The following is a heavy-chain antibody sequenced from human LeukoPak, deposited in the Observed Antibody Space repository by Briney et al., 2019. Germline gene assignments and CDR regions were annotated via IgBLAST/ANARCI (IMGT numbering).Heavy chain of an antibody. J-gene: IGHJ3*02. V-gene: IGHV1-69*05. CDR2: IIPIFGTA. CDR1: GGTFSSYA. Sequence: ASVKVSCKASGGTFSSYAISWARQAPGQGLEWMGGIIPIFGTANYAQKFQGRVTITTDESTSTAYMELSSLRSEDTAVYYCARDLRLAHAFDIWGQGTMVTVSS. D-gene: IGHD6-19*01. CDR3: ARDLRLAHAFDI.